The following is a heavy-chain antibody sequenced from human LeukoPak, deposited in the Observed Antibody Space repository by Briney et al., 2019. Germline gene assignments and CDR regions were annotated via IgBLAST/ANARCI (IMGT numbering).Heavy chain of an antibody. Sequence: PGGSLRLSCAASGFTFSSYAMHWVRQAPGKGLEWVAVISYDGSNKYYADSVKGRFTISRDNSKNTLYLQMNSLRAEDTAVYYCARDLGQYYDTSDNWFDPWGQGTLVTVSS. J-gene: IGHJ5*02. CDR1: GFTFSSYA. D-gene: IGHD3-22*01. CDR2: ISYDGSNK. V-gene: IGHV3-30*04. CDR3: ARDLGQYYDTSDNWFDP.